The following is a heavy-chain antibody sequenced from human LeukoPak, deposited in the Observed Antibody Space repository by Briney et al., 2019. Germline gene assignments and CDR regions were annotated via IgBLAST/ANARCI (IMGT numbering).Heavy chain of an antibody. J-gene: IGHJ4*02. CDR1: GYTFTGYY. CDR3: AREISGYSDY. V-gene: IGHV1-2*02. D-gene: IGHD3-22*01. CDR2: INANSGDT. Sequence: PGASVKVSCKASGYTFTGYYMHWVRQAPGQGLEWMGWINANSGDTKYAQKFQGRVTMTRDTSTSTAYMELSRLRSDDTAMYYCAREISGYSDYWGQGTLVTVSS.